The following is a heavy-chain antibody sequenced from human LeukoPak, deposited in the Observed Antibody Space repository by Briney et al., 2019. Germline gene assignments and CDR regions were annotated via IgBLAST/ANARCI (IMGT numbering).Heavy chain of an antibody. J-gene: IGHJ2*01. CDR2: IYTSGST. D-gene: IGHD6-19*01. CDR3: ARGGSGWYDWYFDL. CDR1: GGSISSSSYY. Sequence: SETLSLTCTVSGGSISSSSYYWSWIRQPPGKGLEWIGYIYTSGSTNYNPSLKSRVTISVDTSKNQFSLKLSSVTAADTAVYYCARGGSGWYDWYFDLGGRGTLVTVSS. V-gene: IGHV4-61*05.